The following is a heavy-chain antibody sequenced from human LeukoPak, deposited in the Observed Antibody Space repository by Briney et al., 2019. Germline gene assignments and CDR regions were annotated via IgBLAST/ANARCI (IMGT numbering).Heavy chain of an antibody. V-gene: IGHV3-20*04. Sequence: GGSLRLSCAASGFTFDDYGMSWVRQAPGKGLEWVSGINWNGGSTGYADSVKGRFTISRDNAKNSLYLQMNSLRAEDTVLYYCAKDGVYSSGWYVGGDYFDYWGQGTLVTVSS. D-gene: IGHD6-19*01. CDR1: GFTFDDYG. CDR2: INWNGGST. J-gene: IGHJ4*02. CDR3: AKDGVYSSGWYVGGDYFDY.